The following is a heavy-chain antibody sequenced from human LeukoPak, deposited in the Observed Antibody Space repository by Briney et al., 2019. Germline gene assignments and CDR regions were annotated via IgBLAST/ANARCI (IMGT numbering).Heavy chain of an antibody. CDR2: ISSSGSSI. CDR1: GFTFSSYE. CDR3: AREITPNSAYYNDAFDI. V-gene: IGHV3-48*03. D-gene: IGHD3-22*01. Sequence: PGGCLKLSCAASGFTFSSYEMNWVRQAPGKGLEWVSYISSSGSSIYYTVSVKGRFTVSRDNAKNSLYLQMNSLRAEDTAVYYCAREITPNSAYYNDAFDIWGQGTIVTVSS. J-gene: IGHJ3*02.